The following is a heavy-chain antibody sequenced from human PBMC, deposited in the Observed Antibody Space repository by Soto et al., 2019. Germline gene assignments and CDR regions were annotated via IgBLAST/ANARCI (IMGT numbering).Heavy chain of an antibody. D-gene: IGHD1-26*01. V-gene: IGHV3-21*01. CDR3: ARVGVGATGYAFDI. J-gene: IGHJ3*02. CDR1: GFTFSSYS. CDR2: ISSSSSYI. Sequence: EVQLVESGGGLVKPGGSLRLSCAASGFTFSSYSMNWVRQAPGKGLEWVSSISSSSSYIYYADSVKGRFTISRDNAKNSLDLQMNSLRAEDTAVYYCARVGVGATGYAFDIWGQGTMVTVSS.